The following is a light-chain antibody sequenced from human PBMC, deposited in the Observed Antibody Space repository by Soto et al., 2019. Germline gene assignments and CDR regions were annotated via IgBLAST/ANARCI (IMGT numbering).Light chain of an antibody. J-gene: IGKJ2*01. CDR1: QSVSSNY. CDR2: GAS. Sequence: EIVLMQSPGTLSLSPGERATLSCGASQSVSSNYLAWYQQKPGQAPRLLIYGASSRATGIPDRFSGSGSGTDFTLTISRLEPEDFAVYYCQHYGRSAYTFGQGTTLEIK. V-gene: IGKV3-20*01. CDR3: QHYGRSAYT.